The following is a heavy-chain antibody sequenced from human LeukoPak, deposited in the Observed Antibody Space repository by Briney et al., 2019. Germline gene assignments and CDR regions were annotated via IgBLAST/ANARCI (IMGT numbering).Heavy chain of an antibody. J-gene: IGHJ6*03. D-gene: IGHD3-10*01. V-gene: IGHV4-34*01. CDR1: GFTFSSYW. CDR3: AKDGYYYGSGVLYYMDV. CDR2: INHSGST. Sequence: GSLRLSRAASGFTFSSYWMSWVRQPPGKGLEWIGEINHSGSTNYNPSLKSRVTISVDTSKNQFSLKLSSVTAADTAVYYCAKDGYYYGSGVLYYMDVWGKGTTVTISS.